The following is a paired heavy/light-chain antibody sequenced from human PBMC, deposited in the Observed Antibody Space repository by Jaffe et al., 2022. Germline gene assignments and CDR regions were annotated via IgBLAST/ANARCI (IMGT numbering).Heavy chain of an antibody. CDR3: AKFCSGAGCDGTFDF. D-gene: IGHD2-15*01. J-gene: IGHJ3*01. CDR2: INPDGSEK. Sequence: EVQLVESGGGLVQPGGSLRLSCVTSGFTFRSSWMGWVRQAPGKGLEWVATINPDGSEKYSVDSVKGRFTVSRDNPKNSLFLQMDSLGAEDTAVFYCAKFCSGAGCDGTFDFWGQGAMVTVSS. CDR1: GFTFRSSW. V-gene: IGHV3-7*05.
Light chain of an antibody. CDR3: CSFAGSHTYV. CDR1: SSDVGRHNY. CDR2: GVS. J-gene: IGLJ1*01. V-gene: IGLV2-11*01. Sequence: QSALTQPRSVSGSPGQSVTISCTGTSSDVGRHNYVSWYQQHPGKAPKLILYGVSERPSGVPHRFSGSKSGNTASLTISGLQAEDESDYYCCSFAGSHTYVFGTGTKVTVL.